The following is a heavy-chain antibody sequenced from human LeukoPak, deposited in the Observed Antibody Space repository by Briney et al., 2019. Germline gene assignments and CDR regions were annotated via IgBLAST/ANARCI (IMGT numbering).Heavy chain of an antibody. CDR2: ISWNSGSI. D-gene: IGHD3-10*01. Sequence: PGGSLRLFCAASGFTFDDYAMHWVRQAPGKGLEWVSGISWNSGSIGYADSVKGRFTISRDNAKNSLYLQMNSLRAEDTALYYCAKSGGSGSYYNRHLPFDYWGQGTLVTVSS. CDR1: GFTFDDYA. V-gene: IGHV3-9*01. J-gene: IGHJ4*02. CDR3: AKSGGSGSYYNRHLPFDY.